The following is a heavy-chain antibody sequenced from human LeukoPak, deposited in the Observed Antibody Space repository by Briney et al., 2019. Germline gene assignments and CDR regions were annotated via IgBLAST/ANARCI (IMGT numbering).Heavy chain of an antibody. V-gene: IGHV4-30-2*01. CDR1: GDSISSGGHY. D-gene: IGHD2-2*01. CDR3: ARAPVVPTGLPYYFVL. CDR2: VYHSGST. Sequence: PSQTLSLTCTVSGDSISSGGHYGSWIRQPLGKGLEWIGYVYHSGSTYSNPSLKSRVTISVDRSKNQFSLRLNSVTAADTAVYYCARAPVVPTGLPYYFVLWGQGTLVTVSS. J-gene: IGHJ4*02.